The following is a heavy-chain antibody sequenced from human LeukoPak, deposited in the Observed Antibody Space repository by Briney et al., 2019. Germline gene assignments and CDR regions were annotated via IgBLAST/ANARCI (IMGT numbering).Heavy chain of an antibody. J-gene: IGHJ6*02. CDR2: ISSSSSYI. V-gene: IGHV3-21*01. Sequence: PGGSLRLSCAASGFTFSSYGMHWVRQAPGKGLEWVSSISSSSSYIYYADSVKGRFTISRDNAKNSLYLQMNSLRAEDTAVYYCARTCSSTSCYFGGYYGMDVWGQGTTVTVS. CDR1: GFTFSSYG. CDR3: ARTCSSTSCYFGGYYGMDV. D-gene: IGHD2-2*01.